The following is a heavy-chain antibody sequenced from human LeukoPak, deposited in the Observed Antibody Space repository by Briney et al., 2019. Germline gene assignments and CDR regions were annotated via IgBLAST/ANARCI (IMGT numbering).Heavy chain of an antibody. D-gene: IGHD4-17*01. CDR3: ARDPGNYGDLGLDF. Sequence: ASVKVSCKASGYTFTSYYMHWVRQAPGQGLEWLGTINPLSGKTTYTQKLQDRVTVTRDTSTSSVYMDLSSLRSEDTAVYYCARDPGNYGDLGLDFWGQGTMVTVSS. V-gene: IGHV1-46*04. CDR2: INPLSGKT. CDR1: GYTFTSYY. J-gene: IGHJ3*01.